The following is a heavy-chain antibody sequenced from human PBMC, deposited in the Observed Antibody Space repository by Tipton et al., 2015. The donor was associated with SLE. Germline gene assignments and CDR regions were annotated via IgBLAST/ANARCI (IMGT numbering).Heavy chain of an antibody. J-gene: IGHJ6*02. CDR3: ARGMLTWRGAIIGVDV. V-gene: IGHV4-59*08. CDR1: GGSISSNY. Sequence: LRLSCSVSGGSISSNYWIWIRQPPGKGLEWIGYISDGGGTNYNPSLKSRVTISVDPAKNQFSLKVTSVTAADTAVYYCARGMLTWRGAIIGVDVWGQGTSVNVSS. D-gene: IGHD2-8*01. CDR2: ISDGGGT.